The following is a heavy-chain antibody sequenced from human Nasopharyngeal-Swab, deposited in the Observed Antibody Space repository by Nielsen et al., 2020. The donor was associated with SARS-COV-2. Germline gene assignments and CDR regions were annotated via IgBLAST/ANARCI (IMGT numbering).Heavy chain of an antibody. CDR3: ARAGRGSRSWYVMDYYYGMDV. J-gene: IGHJ6*02. Sequence: WVRRAPGQGLEGMGWINTNTGHPTYAQGFTGRFVFSLDTSVSTAYLQISSLKAEDTAVYNCARAGRGSRSWYVMDYYYGMDVWGQGTTVTVSS. V-gene: IGHV7-4-1*02. CDR2: INTNTGHP. D-gene: IGHD6-13*01.